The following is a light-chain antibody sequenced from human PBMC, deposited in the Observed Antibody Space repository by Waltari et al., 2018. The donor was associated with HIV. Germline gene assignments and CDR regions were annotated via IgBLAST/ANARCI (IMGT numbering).Light chain of an antibody. V-gene: IGLV1-44*01. CDR2: SNY. CDR1: STNFVRNT. CDR3: AARDDSRNGPV. J-gene: IGLJ3*02. Sequence: QSLLTVPPSPSGTLGMTVTISCSGSSTNFVRNTLNWYQQRPATAPKLLIYSNYLRPSGVPDRFSGSKSSTSASPSISGLQSEDEAEYYCAARDDSRNGPVFGGGTKLTVL.